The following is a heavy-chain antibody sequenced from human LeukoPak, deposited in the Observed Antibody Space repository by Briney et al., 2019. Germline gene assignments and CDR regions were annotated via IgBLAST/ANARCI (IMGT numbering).Heavy chain of an antibody. CDR3: AKDTPPQYSSSSYFDQ. CDR1: GFTFGTYA. CDR2: ISGSGGST. J-gene: IGHJ4*02. Sequence: GGSLRLSCAASGFTFGTYAMSWVRQSPGKGLEWVSAISGSGGSTYYADSVKGRFTISRDNSKNTLFLQMNSLRAEDMAVYYCAKDTPPQYSSSSYFDQWGQGTLVTASS. D-gene: IGHD6-6*01. V-gene: IGHV3-23*01.